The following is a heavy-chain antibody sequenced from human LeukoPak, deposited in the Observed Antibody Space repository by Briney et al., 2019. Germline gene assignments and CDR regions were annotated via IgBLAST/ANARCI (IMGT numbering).Heavy chain of an antibody. D-gene: IGHD3-10*01. J-gene: IGHJ5*02. CDR2: ISAYNGNT. Sequence: ASVKVSCKASGYTFTSYGICWVRQAPGQGLEWMGWISAYNGNTNYAQKLQGRVTMTTDTSTSTAYMELRSLRSDDTAVYYCARLFYGSGSYYDPRWFDPWGQGTLVTVSS. CDR1: GYTFTSYG. CDR3: ARLFYGSGSYYDPRWFDP. V-gene: IGHV1-18*01.